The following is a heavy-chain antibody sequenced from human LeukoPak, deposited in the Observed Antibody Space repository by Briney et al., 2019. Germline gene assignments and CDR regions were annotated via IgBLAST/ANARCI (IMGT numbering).Heavy chain of an antibody. CDR2: IIPIFGTA. D-gene: IGHD4-17*01. V-gene: IGHV1-69*05. CDR1: GGTFSNYA. CDR3: ARVLDYGDYSFPNWFDP. Sequence: ASVKVSCKASGGTFSNYAISWVRQAPGQGLEWMGGIIPIFGTANYAQKFQGRVTITTDESTSTAYMELSSLRSEDTAVYYCARVLDYGDYSFPNWFDPWGQGTLVTVSS. J-gene: IGHJ5*02.